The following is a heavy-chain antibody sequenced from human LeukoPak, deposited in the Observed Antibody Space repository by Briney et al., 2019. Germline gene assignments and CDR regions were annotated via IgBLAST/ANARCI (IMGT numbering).Heavy chain of an antibody. CDR1: GYTLTELS. Sequence: ASVKVSCKVSGYTLTELSMHWVRQAPGKGLEWMGGFDPEDGETIYAQKFQGRVTITADESTSTAYMELSSLRSEDTAVYYCARVGRPRYYYYGMDVWGQGTTVTVSS. V-gene: IGHV1-24*01. J-gene: IGHJ6*02. CDR3: ARVGRPRYYYYGMDV. CDR2: FDPEDGET.